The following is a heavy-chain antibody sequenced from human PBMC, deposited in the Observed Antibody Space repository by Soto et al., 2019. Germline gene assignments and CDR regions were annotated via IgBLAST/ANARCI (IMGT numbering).Heavy chain of an antibody. D-gene: IGHD3-10*01. CDR3: ARLGSGIYYDRNNSFDP. Sequence: PSETLSLTCTVSGDSISSSNTYYWGWIRQPPGKGLEWIGNIYHSGSTYYNPSLRSRVTISVDASKNQFSLKLTSVTAADTAVYYCARLGSGIYYDRNNSFDPWGQGILVT. CDR2: IYHSGST. V-gene: IGHV4-39*01. CDR1: GDSISSSNTYY. J-gene: IGHJ5*02.